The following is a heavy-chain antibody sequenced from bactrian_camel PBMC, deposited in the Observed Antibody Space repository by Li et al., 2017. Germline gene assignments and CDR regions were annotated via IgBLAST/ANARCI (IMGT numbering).Heavy chain of an antibody. V-gene: IGHV3S40*01. CDR1: DFSRYY. D-gene: IGHD4*01. Sequence: VQLVESGGGSVKPGGSLRLSCVGSDFSRYYMAWFREAPGKGREGVAFIDRGGKNYYGDLVEGRFTISQDNGKNTFHLQMDNLKPEDSAMYYCAVDRDCKGGDFDLRHPWEYIYRSQGTQVTVS. CDR2: FIDRGGKN. CDR3: AVDRDCKGGDFDLRHPWEYIY. J-gene: IGHJ4*01.